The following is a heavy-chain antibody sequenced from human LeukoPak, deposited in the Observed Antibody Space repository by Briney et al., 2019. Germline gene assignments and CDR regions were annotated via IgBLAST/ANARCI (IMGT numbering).Heavy chain of an antibody. CDR3: ARDPGRWLQLRFFDY. CDR1: GFTFSSYA. CDR2: ISYDGSNK. D-gene: IGHD5-24*01. J-gene: IGHJ4*02. V-gene: IGHV3-30-3*01. Sequence: TGGSLRLSCAASGFTFSSYAMPGVRKAPGKGLEWVAVISYDGSNKYYADSVKGRFTISRDNSKNTLYLQMNSLRAEDTAVYYCARDPGRWLQLRFFDYWGQGTLVTVSS.